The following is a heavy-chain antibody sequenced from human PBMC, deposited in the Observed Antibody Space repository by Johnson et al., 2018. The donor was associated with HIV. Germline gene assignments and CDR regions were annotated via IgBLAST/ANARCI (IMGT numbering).Heavy chain of an antibody. CDR2: IRYDGSNK. V-gene: IGHV3-30*02. Sequence: QMQLVESGGGVVQPGGSLRLSCAASGFTFSSYGMHWVRQAPGKGLDWVAFIRYDGSNKYYADSVKGRFTISRDNSKNTLYLQMNSLRAEDTAVYYCAKAFEYSSSSMAFDIWGQGTMVTVSS. CDR3: AKAFEYSSSSMAFDI. D-gene: IGHD6-6*01. CDR1: GFTFSSYG. J-gene: IGHJ3*02.